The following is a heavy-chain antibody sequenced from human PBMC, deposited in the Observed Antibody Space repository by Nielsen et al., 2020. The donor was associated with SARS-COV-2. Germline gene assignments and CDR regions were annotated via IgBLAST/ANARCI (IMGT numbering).Heavy chain of an antibody. CDR3: ATRPNVAVAGGGAFDI. V-gene: IGHV1-69*01. CDR2: IIPIFGTA. Sequence: WVRQAPGQGLEWMGGIIPIFGTANYAQKFQGRVTITADESTSTAYMELSSLRSEDTAVYYCATRPNVAVAGGGAFDIWGQGTMVTVSS. J-gene: IGHJ3*02. D-gene: IGHD6-19*01.